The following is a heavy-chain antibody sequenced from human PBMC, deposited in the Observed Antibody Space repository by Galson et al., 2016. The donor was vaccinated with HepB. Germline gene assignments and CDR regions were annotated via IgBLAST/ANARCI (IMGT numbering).Heavy chain of an antibody. D-gene: IGHD6-19*01. CDR3: ARDLDVEVSSGWHDAFDL. V-gene: IGHV3-7*03. CDR2: IQHDGTKQ. Sequence: SLRLSCAASGFTFSRYWMNWVRQAPGKGLEWVANIQHDGTKQYYVDSVKGRFAIARDNAKNSLYLQMNSLRAEDTAVYYCARDLDVEVSSGWHDAFDLWGQGTMVTVSS. CDR1: GFTFSRYW. J-gene: IGHJ3*01.